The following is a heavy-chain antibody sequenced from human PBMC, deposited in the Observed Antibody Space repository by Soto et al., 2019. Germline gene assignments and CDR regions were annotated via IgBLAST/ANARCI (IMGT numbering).Heavy chain of an antibody. Sequence: QVQLVQSGAEVKKPGASVKVSCKASGYTFTSYYMHWVRQAPGQGLEWMGIINPSGGSTSYAQKFQGRVTMTRDTSTSTVYMELSSLRSEDTAVYYCARAHLRFLEWTTPTGGYGMDVWGLGTTVTVSS. J-gene: IGHJ6*02. CDR2: INPSGGST. CDR1: GYTFTSYY. D-gene: IGHD3-3*01. CDR3: ARAHLRFLEWTTPTGGYGMDV. V-gene: IGHV1-46*01.